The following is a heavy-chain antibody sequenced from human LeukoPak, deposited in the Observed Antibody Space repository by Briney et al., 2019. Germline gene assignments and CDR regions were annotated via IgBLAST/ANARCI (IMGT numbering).Heavy chain of an antibody. J-gene: IGHJ3*02. CDR1: GGSISNYY. D-gene: IGHD3-10*01. CDR2: IYYSEST. V-gene: IGHV4-59*08. CDR3: ARAGSGSYQRWAFDI. Sequence: SETLSLTCTVSGGSISNYYWTWIRQPPGKGLEWIGSIYYSESTSYNPSLKSRVTISVDTSKNQFSLKLRSVTAADTAVYYCARAGSGSYQRWAFDIWGQGTMVTVSS.